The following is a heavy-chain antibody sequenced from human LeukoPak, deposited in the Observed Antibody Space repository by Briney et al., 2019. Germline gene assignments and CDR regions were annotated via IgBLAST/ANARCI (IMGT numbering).Heavy chain of an antibody. CDR3: ARDPRDFWSGYYVYNWFDP. D-gene: IGHD3-3*01. J-gene: IGHJ5*02. CDR1: GYTFTSYG. V-gene: IGHV1-18*01. Sequence: ASVKVSCKASGYTFTSYGISWVRQAPGQGLEWMGWISAYNGNTNYAQKLQGRVTMTTDTSTSTAYMELRSLRSDDTAVYYCARDPRDFWSGYYVYNWFDPWGQGTLVTVSS. CDR2: ISAYNGNT.